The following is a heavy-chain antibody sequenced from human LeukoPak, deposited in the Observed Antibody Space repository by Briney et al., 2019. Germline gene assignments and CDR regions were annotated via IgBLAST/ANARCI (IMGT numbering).Heavy chain of an antibody. CDR3: ASLVGWSGYYSDAFDI. V-gene: IGHV1-46*01. CDR1: GYTFTSYY. J-gene: IGHJ3*02. D-gene: IGHD3-3*01. CDR2: INPSGGST. Sequence: ASVKVSCKASGYTFTSYYMHWVRQAPGQGLEWMGIINPSGGSTSYAQKFQGRVTMTRDTSTSTVYMELSSLRSEDTAVYYCASLVGWSGYYSDAFDIWGQGTVVTVSS.